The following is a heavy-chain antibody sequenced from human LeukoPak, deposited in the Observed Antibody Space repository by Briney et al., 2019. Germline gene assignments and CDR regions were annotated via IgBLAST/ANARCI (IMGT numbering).Heavy chain of an antibody. CDR1: GFTFDDYA. CDR3: AKDIGMTTVTTGFDY. CDR2: ISWNSGSI. Sequence: PGGSLRLSCAASGFTFDDYAMHWDRQAPGKGLEWVSGISWNSGSIGYADSVKGRFTISRDNAKNSLYLQMNSLRAEDTALYYCAKDIGMTTVTTGFDYWGQGTLVTVSS. J-gene: IGHJ4*02. V-gene: IGHV3-9*01. D-gene: IGHD4-17*01.